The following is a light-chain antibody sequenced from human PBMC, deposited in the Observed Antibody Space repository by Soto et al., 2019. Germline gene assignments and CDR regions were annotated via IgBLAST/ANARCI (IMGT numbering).Light chain of an antibody. V-gene: IGKV1-16*02. CDR1: EAIGYY. Sequence: RLTQSPSSLSASVGDKVTITCRASEAIGYYLAWFQQKPGRAPKALIYSASDLESGVPAKFSGTGSATDFTLTITNLQPDDSATYYCQQYYYFPHTFGQGTRLEVK. CDR3: QQYYYFPHT. J-gene: IGKJ2*01. CDR2: SAS.